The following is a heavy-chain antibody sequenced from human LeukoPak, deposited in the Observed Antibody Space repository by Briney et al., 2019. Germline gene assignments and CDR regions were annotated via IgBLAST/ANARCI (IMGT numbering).Heavy chain of an antibody. CDR1: GFTFSSYW. J-gene: IGHJ3*02. V-gene: IGHV3-74*01. Sequence: PGGSLRLSCAASGFTFSSYWMHWVRQAPGKGLVWVSRINSDGSSTSYVDSVKGRFTISRDNAKNSLHLQMNSLRAEDTAVYYCVRDFSPYCGGDCYFDAFDIWGQGTVVTVSS. CDR3: VRDFSPYCGGDCYFDAFDI. D-gene: IGHD2-21*01. CDR2: INSDGSST.